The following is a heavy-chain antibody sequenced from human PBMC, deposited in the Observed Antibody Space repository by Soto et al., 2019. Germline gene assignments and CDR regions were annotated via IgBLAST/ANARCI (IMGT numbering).Heavy chain of an antibody. CDR3: VAGPDRAKSAY. V-gene: IGHV4-59*01. J-gene: IGHJ4*01. CDR2: GLRPDYT. CDR1: GGSINDYY. Sequence: SETLSLTCTVSGGSINDYYWSWTRQPPGKGLEWIAYGLRPDYTGYNPSLRNRVTISSDTSKNQFSLRSISVTAADTAVYYCVAGPDRAKSAYWGQGTLVTVSS.